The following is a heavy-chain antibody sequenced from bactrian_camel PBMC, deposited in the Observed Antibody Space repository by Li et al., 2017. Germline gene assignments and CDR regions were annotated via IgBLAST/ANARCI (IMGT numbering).Heavy chain of an antibody. J-gene: IGHJ6*01. V-gene: IGHV3S1*01. CDR1: GFTFSTYW. Sequence: HVQLVESGGGLVQPGGSLRISCAASGFTFSTYWMYWVRQAPGKGLEWVSIIDPYGSTYYNDSLKDRFTMSRDNAKYTVYLQIDSLKPEDTAVYYCVRDNVIIGGDWEEADFGFWGQGTQVTVS. CDR3: VRDNVIIGGDWEEADFGF. D-gene: IGHD7*01. CDR2: IDPYGST.